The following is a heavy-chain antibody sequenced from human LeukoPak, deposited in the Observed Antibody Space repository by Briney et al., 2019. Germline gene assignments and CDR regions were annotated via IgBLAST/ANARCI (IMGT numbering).Heavy chain of an antibody. J-gene: IGHJ4*02. Sequence: GASVKVSCKASGYTFTSHYMHWVRQAPGQGLEWMGIINPSGGSTSYAQKFQGRVTMTRDMSTSTAYMELSSLRSEDTAVYYCARDREDGYKFDYWGQGTLVTVSS. CDR3: ARDREDGYKFDY. CDR2: INPSGGST. V-gene: IGHV1-46*01. D-gene: IGHD5-24*01. CDR1: GYTFTSHY.